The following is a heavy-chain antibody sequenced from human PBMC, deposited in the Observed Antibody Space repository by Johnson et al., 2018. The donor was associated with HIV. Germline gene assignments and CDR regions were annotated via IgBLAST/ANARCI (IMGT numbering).Heavy chain of an antibody. CDR3: TTAKWLLGAFDI. Sequence: VQLVESGGGVVQPGRSLRLSCVASGFTFSRYAVHWFRQAPGKGLEWVGRIKSKTDGGTTDYAAPVKGRFTNSRDDSKNTLYLQMNSLKTEDTAVYYCTTAKWLLGAFDIWGQGTMVTVSS. CDR2: IKSKTDGGTT. CDR1: GFTFSRYA. D-gene: IGHD3-22*01. J-gene: IGHJ3*02. V-gene: IGHV3-15*01.